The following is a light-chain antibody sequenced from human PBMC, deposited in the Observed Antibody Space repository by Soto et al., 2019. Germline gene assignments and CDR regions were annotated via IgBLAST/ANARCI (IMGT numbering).Light chain of an antibody. CDR2: AAS. V-gene: IGKV1-39*01. CDR3: QQTYSTPLT. CDR1: QSISSY. Sequence: DIQMTQSPSSLSASVGDRVTITCRASQSISSYLNWYQQKPGKAPKLLIYAASSLQSGVPSRFSGSRSGTDFTLTINSLQPEDFATYYCQQTYSTPLTFGGGTKVE. J-gene: IGKJ4*01.